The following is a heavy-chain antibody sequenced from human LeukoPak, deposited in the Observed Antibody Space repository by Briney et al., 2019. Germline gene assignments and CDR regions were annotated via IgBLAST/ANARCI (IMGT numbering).Heavy chain of an antibody. V-gene: IGHV3-74*01. CDR3: ARDLGAPDDY. CDR1: GFTFSPYW. D-gene: IGHD1-26*01. Sequence: GGSLRLSCATSGFTFSPYWMHGVRQGTGRGLVWVSRINSDGSSTTYADSVKGRFTVSRDNAKNTLYLQMSGLRAEDTGVYYCARDLGAPDDYWGQGTQVTVSS. CDR2: INSDGSST. J-gene: IGHJ4*02.